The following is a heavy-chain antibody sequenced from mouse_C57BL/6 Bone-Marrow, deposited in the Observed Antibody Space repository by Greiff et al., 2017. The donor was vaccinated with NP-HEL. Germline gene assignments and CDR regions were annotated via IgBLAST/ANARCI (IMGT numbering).Heavy chain of an antibody. CDR1: GYAFSSYW. V-gene: IGHV1-80*01. Sequence: QVQLQQSGAELVKPGASVKISCKASGYAFSSYWMNWVKQRPGKGLEWIGRIYPGDGDTNYNGKFKGKATLTADKSSSTAYMQLSSLTSEDSAVYFCARYYGSSYYFDYWGQGTTLTVSS. CDR2: IYPGDGDT. J-gene: IGHJ2*01. CDR3: ARYYGSSYYFDY. D-gene: IGHD1-1*01.